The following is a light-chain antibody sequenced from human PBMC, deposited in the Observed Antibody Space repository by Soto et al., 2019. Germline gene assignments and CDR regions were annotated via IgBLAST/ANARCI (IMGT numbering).Light chain of an antibody. V-gene: IGKV3-20*01. CDR2: GAS. CDR3: QKYNNWPPWT. CDR1: QSVSSSS. Sequence: DIVLTQSPGTLSLSPGERATLSCRASQSVSSSSLAWYQQKPGQAPRLLIYGASSRATGIPDRFSGSGSGTEFTLTISRLQSEDFAIYYCQKYNNWPPWTFGQGTKVDIK. J-gene: IGKJ1*01.